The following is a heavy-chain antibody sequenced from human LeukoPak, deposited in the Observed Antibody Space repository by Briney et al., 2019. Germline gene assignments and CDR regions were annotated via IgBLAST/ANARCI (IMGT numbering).Heavy chain of an antibody. CDR1: GFTFSSYA. CDR2: ISGSGGST. Sequence: PGGSLRLSCAASGFTFSSYAMSWVRQAPGKGLEWVSAISGSGGSTYYADSVKGWFTISRDNSKNTLYLQMNSLRAEDTAVYYCARDGEEVVPAAPPGYFDYWGQGTLVTVSS. CDR3: ARDGEEVVPAAPPGYFDY. J-gene: IGHJ4*02. V-gene: IGHV3-23*01. D-gene: IGHD2-2*01.